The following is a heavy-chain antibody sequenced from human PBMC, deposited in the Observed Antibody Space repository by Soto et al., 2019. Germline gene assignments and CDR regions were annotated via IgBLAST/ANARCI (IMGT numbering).Heavy chain of an antibody. J-gene: IGHJ6*02. CDR2: IWYDGSNK. V-gene: IGHV3-33*01. CDR3: ARDASYGDVDWLGPYGMDV. D-gene: IGHD3-9*01. Sequence: GGSLRLSCAASGFTFSSYGMHWVRQAPGKGLEWVAVIWYDGSNKYYADSVKGRFTISRDNSKNTLYLQMNSLRAEDTAVYYCARDASYGDVDWLGPYGMDVWGQGTTVTVSS. CDR1: GFTFSSYG.